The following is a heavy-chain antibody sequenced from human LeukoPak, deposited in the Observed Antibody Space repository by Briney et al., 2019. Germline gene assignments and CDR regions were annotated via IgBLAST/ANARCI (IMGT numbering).Heavy chain of an antibody. J-gene: IGHJ5*02. Sequence: GGSLRLSCAASRFTFSTYAMSWVRQAPGKGLEWISAISGSGGSTYYADSVKGRFTISRDNSKNTLYLQMNSLRAEDTAFYHCARDRCSSTSCYNTPNWFDPWGQGTLVTVSS. CDR1: RFTFSTYA. D-gene: IGHD2-2*02. CDR2: ISGSGGST. V-gene: IGHV3-23*01. CDR3: ARDRCSSTSCYNTPNWFDP.